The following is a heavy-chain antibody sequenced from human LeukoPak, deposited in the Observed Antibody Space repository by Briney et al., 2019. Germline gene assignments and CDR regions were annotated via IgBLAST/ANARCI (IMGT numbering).Heavy chain of an antibody. V-gene: IGHV6-1*01. CDR3: ARVSYDFWSGYYLFGSFAHTNASFDY. J-gene: IGHJ4*02. CDR2: TYYRSKWYN. Sequence: SQTLSLTCAISGDSVSSNSAAWNWIRQSPSRGLEWLGRTYYRSKWYNDYAVSVKSRITINPDTSKNQFSLQLNSVTPEDTAVYYCARVSYDFWSGYYLFGSFAHTNASFDYWGQGTLVTVSS. D-gene: IGHD3-3*01. CDR1: GDSVSSNSAA.